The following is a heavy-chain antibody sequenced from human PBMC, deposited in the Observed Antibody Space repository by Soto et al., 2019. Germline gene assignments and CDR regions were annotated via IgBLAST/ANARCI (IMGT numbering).Heavy chain of an antibody. J-gene: IGHJ6*03. CDR2: IYYSGST. CDR1: GDSISSYC. CDR3: ARHFAVTTFYYMDV. D-gene: IGHD4-17*01. Sequence: PSETLSLTCTVSGDSISSYCWSWIRQPPGKGLEWIGFIYYSGSTNYNPSLKSRVTISVDASKNQSSLKLSSVTAADAAVYYCARHFAVTTFYYMDVWGKGSTVTVS. V-gene: IGHV4-59*08.